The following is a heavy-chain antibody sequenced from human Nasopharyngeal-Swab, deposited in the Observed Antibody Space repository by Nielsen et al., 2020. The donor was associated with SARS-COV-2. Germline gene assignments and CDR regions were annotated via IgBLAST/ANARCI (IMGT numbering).Heavy chain of an antibody. D-gene: IGHD5-12*01. CDR3: ASRGYSGYDFDY. V-gene: IGHV4-34*01. Sequence: SQTLSLTCAVYGGSFRGYYCGWIRHPPGKGLEWIGEITYSGSTNYNPSLKSRVTISVDTSKNQFSLKLSSVTAADTAVYYCASRGYSGYDFDYWGQGTLVTVSS. CDR2: ITYSGST. J-gene: IGHJ4*02. CDR1: GGSFRGYY.